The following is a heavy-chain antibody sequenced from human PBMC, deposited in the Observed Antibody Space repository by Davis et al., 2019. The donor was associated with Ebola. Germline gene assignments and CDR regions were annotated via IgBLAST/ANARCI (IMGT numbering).Heavy chain of an antibody. J-gene: IGHJ4*02. D-gene: IGHD5-18*01. CDR3: AKTRGYRLYYFEY. CDR1: GFTFVSYG. V-gene: IGHV3-30*02. Sequence: GESLKISCGSSGFTFVSYGMHWVRQAPGKGLEWVALIWYDGTKKYYADSVKGRFTISRDNSKNTLYLQMNSLRPEDTALYFCAKTRGYRLYYFEYWGQGTLVTVSS. CDR2: IWYDGTKK.